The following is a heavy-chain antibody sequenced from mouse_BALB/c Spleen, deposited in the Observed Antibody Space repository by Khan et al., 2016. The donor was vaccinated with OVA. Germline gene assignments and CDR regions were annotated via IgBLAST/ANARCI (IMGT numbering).Heavy chain of an antibody. CDR3: ARTGYGSLGY. CDR1: GYTFTDYN. CDR2: INPNNGDT. Sequence: LQLKESGPDLVKPGASVKIPCKASGYTFTDYNMDWVKQSHGKSHEWIGDINPNNGDTFYNQKFKGKATLTVDKSSSTAFMELRSLTSEDTAVYYCARTGYGSLGYWGQGTTLTVSS. V-gene: IGHV1-18*01. J-gene: IGHJ2*01. D-gene: IGHD1-1*01.